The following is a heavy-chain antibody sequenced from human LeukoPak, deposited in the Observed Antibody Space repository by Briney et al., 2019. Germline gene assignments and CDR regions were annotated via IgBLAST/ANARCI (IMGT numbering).Heavy chain of an antibody. D-gene: IGHD3-3*01. CDR2: IKSNGKT. J-gene: IGHJ1*01. CDR1: GFTFSRYW. Sequence: SGGSLRLSCEASGFTFSRYWMHWVRQAPGKGLVWVSRIKSNGKTNYADSVKGRFTISRDNAKNTVSLQMNSLRADDTGVYYCARAPSEVGGYYPEYFRHWGKGTLVTVSS. V-gene: IGHV3-74*01. CDR3: ARAPSEVGGYYPEYFRH.